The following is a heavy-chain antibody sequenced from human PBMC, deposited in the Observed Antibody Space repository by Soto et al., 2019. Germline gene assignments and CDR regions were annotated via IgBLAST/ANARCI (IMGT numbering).Heavy chain of an antibody. D-gene: IGHD6-19*01. J-gene: IGHJ1*01. Sequence: GGSLRLSCAASGFTFSNAWMSWVRQAPGKGLEWVGRIKSKTDGGTTEYAATVKGRFTIAKDDSKNTLYLQMNSLKTEDMAVYYCTTDFRVPSWYSSGWYLHGKEEYFQHWGQGTLVTVSS. CDR2: IKSKTDGGTT. V-gene: IGHV3-15*01. CDR3: TTDFRVPSWYSSGWYLHGKEEYFQH. CDR1: GFTFSNAW.